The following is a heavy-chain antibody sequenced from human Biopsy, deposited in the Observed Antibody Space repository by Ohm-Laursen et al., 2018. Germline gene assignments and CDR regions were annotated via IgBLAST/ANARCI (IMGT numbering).Heavy chain of an antibody. CDR3: ARGMRTTGWPYFDY. V-gene: IGHV4-61*01. D-gene: IGHD2/OR15-2a*01. CDR1: GYSIIPSDPEN. J-gene: IGHJ4*02. CDR2: IYSAGNT. Sequence: TLSLTCTLSGYSIIPSDPENWRWPRQPPGQGLPYIGFIYSAGNTNYNPSLRSRVTMSFDTSKTQFSLRLNSVTAADTAVYYCARGMRTTGWPYFDYWGRGILVTVSS.